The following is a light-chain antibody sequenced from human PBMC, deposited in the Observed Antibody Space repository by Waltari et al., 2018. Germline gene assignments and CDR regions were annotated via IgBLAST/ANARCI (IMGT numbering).Light chain of an antibody. CDR1: SSNIGNNY. CDR3: GTWDSSLSGAV. J-gene: IGLJ7*01. V-gene: IGLV1-51*02. CDR2: ENY. Sequence: QSGLTQPPSLSAAPGQKVTISCSGTSSNIGNNYVAWYQQIPGTVPKLLIYENYNRPSGIPDRCSGSRSGTSATLVITGLLTGDEADYYCGTWDSSLSGAVFGGGTHLTVL.